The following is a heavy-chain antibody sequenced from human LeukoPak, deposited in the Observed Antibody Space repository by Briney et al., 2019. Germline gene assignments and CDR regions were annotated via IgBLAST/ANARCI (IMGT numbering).Heavy chain of an antibody. D-gene: IGHD3-22*01. CDR3: ALSFIVVAFDAFDI. CDR2: IYYSGST. CDR1: GGSISSGGYY. J-gene: IGHJ3*02. V-gene: IGHV4-31*08. Sequence: SETLSLTCTVSGGSISSGGYYWSWIRQHPGKGLEWIGYIYYSGSTYYNPSLKSRVTISVDTSKNQFSLKLSSVTAADTAVYYCALSFIVVAFDAFDIWGQGTMVTVSS.